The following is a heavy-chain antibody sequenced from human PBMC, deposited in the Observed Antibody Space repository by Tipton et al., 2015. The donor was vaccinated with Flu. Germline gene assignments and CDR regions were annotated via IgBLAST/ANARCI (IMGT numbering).Heavy chain of an antibody. J-gene: IGHJ6*02. Sequence: QLVQSGAEVKKPGASVKVSCKASGYTFTSYYMHWVRQAPGQGLEWMGIINPSGGSTSYAQKFQGRVTMTRDTSTSTVYMELSSLRSEDTAVYYCARVTAAAGRYYYYGMDVWGQGTTVTVSS. CDR2: INPSGGST. CDR1: GYTFTSYY. CDR3: ARVTAAAGRYYYYGMDV. V-gene: IGHV1-46*01. D-gene: IGHD6-13*01.